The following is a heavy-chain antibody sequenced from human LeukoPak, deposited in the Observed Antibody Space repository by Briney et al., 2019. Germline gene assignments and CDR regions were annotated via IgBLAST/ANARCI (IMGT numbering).Heavy chain of an antibody. Sequence: ASVTVSCKASGYTFTSYGISWVRQAPGQGREGMGWISAYNGNTNYAQKLQGRVTMTTDTSTSTAYMELRSLRSDDTAVYYCARDDASNWSADFDYWGQGTLVTVSS. CDR1: GYTFTSYG. J-gene: IGHJ4*02. CDR2: ISAYNGNT. D-gene: IGHD6-13*01. CDR3: ARDDASNWSADFDY. V-gene: IGHV1-18*01.